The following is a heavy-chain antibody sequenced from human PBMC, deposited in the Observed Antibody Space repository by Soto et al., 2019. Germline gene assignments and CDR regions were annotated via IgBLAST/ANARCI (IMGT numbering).Heavy chain of an antibody. CDR2: ISYDGSNK. D-gene: IGHD6-19*01. V-gene: IGHV3-30*18. J-gene: IGHJ6*02. CDR3: AKDLQKFSGWYRPTGYGMDV. CDR1: GFTFSSYG. Sequence: GSLRLSCAASGFTFSSYGMYWVRQAPGKGLEWVAVISYDGSNKYYADSVKGRFTISRDNSKNTLYLQMNSLRAEDTAVYYCAKDLQKFSGWYRPTGYGMDVWGQGTTVTVSS.